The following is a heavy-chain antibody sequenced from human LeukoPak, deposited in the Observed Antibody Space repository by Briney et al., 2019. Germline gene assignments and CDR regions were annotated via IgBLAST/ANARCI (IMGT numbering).Heavy chain of an antibody. Sequence: GGSLRLSCAASGFTFSSYSMNWVRQAPGKGLEWVSSISSSSSYIYYADSVKGRFTISRNNAKNSLYLQMNSLRAEDTAVYYCARGRTTVTYLDDRDYWGQGTLVTVSS. CDR3: ARGRTTVTYLDDRDY. CDR2: ISSSSSYI. CDR1: GFTFSSYS. J-gene: IGHJ4*02. V-gene: IGHV3-21*01. D-gene: IGHD4-17*01.